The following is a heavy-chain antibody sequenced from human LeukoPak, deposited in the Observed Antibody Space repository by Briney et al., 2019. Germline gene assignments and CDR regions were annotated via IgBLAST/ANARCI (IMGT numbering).Heavy chain of an antibody. CDR2: ISSSSSYI. D-gene: IGHD3-22*01. J-gene: IGHJ4*02. CDR3: ARVPGADSSGYYFDY. CDR1: GFTFSSYS. V-gene: IGHV3-21*01. Sequence: GGSLRLSCAAPGFTFSSYSMNWVRQAPGKGLEWVSSISSSSSYIYYADSVKGRFTISRDNAKNSLYLQMNSLRAEDTAVYYCARVPGADSSGYYFDYWGQGTLVTVSS.